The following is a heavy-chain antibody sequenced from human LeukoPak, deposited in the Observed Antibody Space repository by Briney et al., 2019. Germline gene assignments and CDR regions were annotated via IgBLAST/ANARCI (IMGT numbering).Heavy chain of an antibody. CDR3: ATGHYYDSSGYYPGD. Sequence: SETLSLTCTVSGGSISSYYWSWIRQPPGKGLEWIGYIYYSGSTNYNPSLKSRVTIAVDTSKNQFSLKLSSVTAADTAVYYCATGHYYDSSGYYPGDWGQRTLVTVSS. CDR1: GGSISSYY. D-gene: IGHD3-22*01. CDR2: IYYSGST. V-gene: IGHV4-59*08. J-gene: IGHJ4*02.